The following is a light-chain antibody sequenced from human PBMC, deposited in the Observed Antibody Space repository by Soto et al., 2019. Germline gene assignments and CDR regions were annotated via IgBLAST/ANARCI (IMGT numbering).Light chain of an antibody. J-gene: IGKJ1*01. CDR1: QSVRSY. V-gene: IGKV3-11*01. CDR3: QQYDNWPWT. CDR2: GAS. Sequence: EVVLTQSPATLSLSPGESATLSCRASQSVRSYLAWYQQKPGQAPRLLIYGASNRATGIPARFSGSGSGTDFTLTISSLQSEDFAVYYCQQYDNWPWTFGQGTKVEIK.